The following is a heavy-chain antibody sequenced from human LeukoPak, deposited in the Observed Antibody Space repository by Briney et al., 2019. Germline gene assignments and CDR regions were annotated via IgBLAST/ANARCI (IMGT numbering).Heavy chain of an antibody. D-gene: IGHD4-11*01. CDR3: AKGGHYSFFDY. CDR2: ISASGGST. CDR1: GFTFSSSA. Sequence: PGGSLRLSCAASGFTFSSSAMSWVRQVSGKGLEWVSGISASGGSTYYADSVRGRFTISRDNSKNTLYVQMNSLRDEDTAVYYCAKGGHYSFFDYWGQGTLVTVSS. J-gene: IGHJ4*02. V-gene: IGHV3-23*01.